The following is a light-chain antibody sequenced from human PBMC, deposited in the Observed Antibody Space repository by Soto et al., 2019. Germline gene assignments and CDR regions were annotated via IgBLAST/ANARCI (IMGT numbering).Light chain of an antibody. J-gene: IGKJ1*01. CDR2: GAS. Sequence: EIVMTQSPVTLSVSPGERATLSCRAGQSVSSNLAWYHQKPGQAPMLLIYGASTRATGIPARFTGSGSGKDFTLTISILQVDDSAFYYRQQYNNSWTFGQGTKVEIK. V-gene: IGKV3-15*01. CDR3: QQYNNSWT. CDR1: QSVSSN.